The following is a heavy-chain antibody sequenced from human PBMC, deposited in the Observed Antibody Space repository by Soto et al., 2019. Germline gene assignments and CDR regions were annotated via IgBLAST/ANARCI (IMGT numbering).Heavy chain of an antibody. D-gene: IGHD2-8*01. J-gene: IGHJ6*02. CDR3: ARLARDCTNGVCYFDYYGMDV. V-gene: IGHV5-51*01. CDR1: GYNFTSYW. CDR2: IYPGDSDT. Sequence: GESLKISCKGSGYNFTSYWIGWVRQMPGKGLEWMGIIYPGDSDTRYSPSFQGQVTISADKSISTAYLQWSSLKASDTAMYYCARLARDCTNGVCYFDYYGMDVWGQGTTVTVSS.